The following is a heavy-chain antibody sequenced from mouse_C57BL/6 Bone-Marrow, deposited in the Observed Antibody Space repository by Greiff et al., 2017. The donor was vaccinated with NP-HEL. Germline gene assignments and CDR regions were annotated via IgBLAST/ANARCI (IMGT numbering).Heavy chain of an antibody. V-gene: IGHV5-4*01. Sequence: DVMLVESGGGLVKPGGSLKLSCAASGFTFSSYAMSWVRQTPEKRLEWVATISDGGSYTYYPDNVKGRFTISRDNAKNNLYLQMSHLKSEDTAMYYCARDGVPRGDYWGQGTTLTVSS. CDR3: ARDGVPRGDY. J-gene: IGHJ2*01. D-gene: IGHD5-1*01. CDR1: GFTFSSYA. CDR2: ISDGGSYT.